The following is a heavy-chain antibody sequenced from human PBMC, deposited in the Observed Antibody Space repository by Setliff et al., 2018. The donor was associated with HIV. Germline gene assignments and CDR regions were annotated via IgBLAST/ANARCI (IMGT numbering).Heavy chain of an antibody. V-gene: IGHV5-51*01. Sequence: GESLKISCRGSGYSWTTYWTAWVRQMPGKGLECMGMIYPSDSDTRYSPSFQGQVTISADKSISTAYLQWSSLNASDTAIYFCARRALRDGYYPQYYFDYWGQGTLVTVSS. D-gene: IGHD1-26*01. CDR3: ARRALRDGYYPQYYFDY. CDR2: IYPSDSDT. J-gene: IGHJ4*02. CDR1: GYSWTTYW.